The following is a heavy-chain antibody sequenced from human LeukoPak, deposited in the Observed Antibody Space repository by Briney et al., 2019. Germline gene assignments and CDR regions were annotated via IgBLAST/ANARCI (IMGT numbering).Heavy chain of an antibody. CDR2: IRSKAYGGTT. D-gene: IGHD1-1*01. J-gene: IGHJ5*02. V-gene: IGHV3-49*03. CDR1: GFTFGDYA. CDR3: GTTGTREDWFDP. Sequence: GGSLRLSCTASGFTFGDYAMSWFRQAPGKGLEWVGFIRSKAYGGTTEYAASVKGRFTISRDDSKSIAYPQMNSLKTEDTAVYYCGTTGTREDWFDPWGQGTLVTVSS.